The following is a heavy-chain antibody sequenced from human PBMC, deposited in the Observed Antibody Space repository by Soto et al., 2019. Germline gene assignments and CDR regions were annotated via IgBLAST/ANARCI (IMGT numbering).Heavy chain of an antibody. CDR2: ISGSGGST. V-gene: IGHV3-23*01. D-gene: IGHD3-3*01. CDR3: AKDHEEYYDFWSGYPTPKEV. Sequence: PGGSLRLSCAASGFTFSSYAMSWVRQAPGKGLEWVSAISGSGGSTYYADSVKGRFTISRDNSKNTLYLQMNSLRAEDTAVYYCAKDHEEYYDFWSGYPTPKEVWGQGTTVTVSS. J-gene: IGHJ6*02. CDR1: GFTFSSYA.